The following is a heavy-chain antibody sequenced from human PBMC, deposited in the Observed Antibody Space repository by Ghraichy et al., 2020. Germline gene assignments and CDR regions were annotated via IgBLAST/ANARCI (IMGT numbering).Heavy chain of an antibody. Sequence: ASVKVSCKASGYTFTDSYMHWVRQAPGQGLEWMGWINPNSGGTNYPQKFEGRVTMTRDTSISTAYMELSRLRSDDTAVYYCARGDIVATITTRFDPWGQGTLVTVYS. CDR1: GYTFTDSY. CDR3: ARGDIVATITTRFDP. J-gene: IGHJ5*02. CDR2: INPNSGGT. D-gene: IGHD5-12*01. V-gene: IGHV1-2*02.